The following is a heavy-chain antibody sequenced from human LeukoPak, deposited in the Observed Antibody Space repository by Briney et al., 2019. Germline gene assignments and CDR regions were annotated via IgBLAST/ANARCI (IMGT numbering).Heavy chain of an antibody. CDR1: GYTLTELS. V-gene: IGHV1-24*01. Sequence: GASVKVSCKVSGYTLTELSMHWVRQAPGKGLEWMGGFDPEDVETIYAQKFQGRVTMTEDTSADTAYMELSSLRSEDTAVYYCATDLIGSGCDLPVGYWGQGTLVTVSS. CDR3: ATDLIGSGCDLPVGY. CDR2: FDPEDVET. J-gene: IGHJ4*02. D-gene: IGHD5-12*01.